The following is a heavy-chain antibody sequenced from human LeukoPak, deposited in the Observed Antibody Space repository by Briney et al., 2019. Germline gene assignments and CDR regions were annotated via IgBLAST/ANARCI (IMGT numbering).Heavy chain of an antibody. Sequence: GSLRLSCAASGFTFSTYAMSWVRQAPGKGLEWVSSISHSADSTDYADSVKGRFTISRDNSKNTLYLQMNSLRAEDTAVYYCAKKGGSGHYEDYFDRWGQGTLVTVSS. D-gene: IGHD6-19*01. V-gene: IGHV3-23*01. CDR3: AKKGGSGHYEDYFDR. CDR1: GFTFSTYA. CDR2: ISHSADST. J-gene: IGHJ4*02.